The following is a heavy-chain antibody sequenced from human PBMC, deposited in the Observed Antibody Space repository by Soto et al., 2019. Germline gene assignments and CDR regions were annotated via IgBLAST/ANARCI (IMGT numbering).Heavy chain of an antibody. V-gene: IGHV1-2*02. CDR1: GYTFTDHY. CDR3: RRVEDRGANFDN. CDR2: INPNSGGT. Sequence: QVQLVQSGAEVKNPGASVKVSCKASGYTFTDHYMHWVRQAPGQGLEWMGWINPNSGGTNYAQNFQGRVTMTRDTSISTAYMELSRLRYDDSAMYYRRRVEDRGANFDNWGQGTLVTVSS. D-gene: IGHD1-1*01. J-gene: IGHJ4*02.